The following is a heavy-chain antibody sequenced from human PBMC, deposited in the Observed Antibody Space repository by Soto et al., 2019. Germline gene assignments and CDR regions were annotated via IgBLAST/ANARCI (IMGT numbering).Heavy chain of an antibody. CDR2: IYHSGST. J-gene: IGHJ4*02. D-gene: IGHD5-12*01. Sequence: TSETLSLTCTVSGGSISSYYWSWIRQPPGKGLEWIGYIYHSGSTYYNPSLKSRVTISVDRSKNQFSLKLSSVTAADTAVYYCAAGGGLPRYYWGQGTLVTV. V-gene: IGHV4-59*04. CDR1: GGSISSYY. CDR3: AAGGGLPRYY.